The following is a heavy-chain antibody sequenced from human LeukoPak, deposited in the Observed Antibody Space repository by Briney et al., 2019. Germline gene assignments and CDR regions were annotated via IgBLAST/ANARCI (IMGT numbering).Heavy chain of an antibody. CDR2: ISSSSSYI. D-gene: IGHD1-1*01. CDR1: GFTFSSYS. CDR3: ARCTTGKTFGSLREIKKSREIDY. J-gene: IGHJ4*02. Sequence: PGGSLRLSCAASGFTFSSYSMNWVRQAPGKGLEWVSYISSSSSYIHYADSVRGRFTISRDNAKNSLFLQMNSLRGEDTAVYYCARCTTGKTFGSLREIKKSREIDYWGQGTLVTVSS. V-gene: IGHV3-21*05.